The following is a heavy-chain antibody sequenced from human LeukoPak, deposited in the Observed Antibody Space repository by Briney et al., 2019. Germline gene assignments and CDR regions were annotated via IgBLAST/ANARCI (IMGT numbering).Heavy chain of an antibody. D-gene: IGHD3-10*01. V-gene: IGHV3-11*01. CDR3: ARTMVRGVSPIDY. CDR2: ISSSGSTI. CDR1: GFIFSDYY. J-gene: IGHJ4*02. Sequence: GGSLRLSCAASGFIFSDYYMSWIRQAPGKGLEWVSYISSSGSTIYYADSVKGRFTISRDNAKNSLYLQMNSLRAEDTAVYYCARTMVRGVSPIDYWGQGTLVTVSS.